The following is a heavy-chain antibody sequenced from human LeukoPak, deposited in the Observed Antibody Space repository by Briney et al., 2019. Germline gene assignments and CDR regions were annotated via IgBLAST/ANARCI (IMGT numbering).Heavy chain of an antibody. CDR1: GGSISGSSYY. Sequence: PSETLSLTCSVSGGSISGSSYYLGWIRQPPRKCLEWIGSNSGSTYYNPSLKSRVTVSLDTSKNQFSLKVNSVTAADTAVYYCARGSYDVLTGFSTFGEYWGQGTLLTVSS. J-gene: IGHJ4*02. D-gene: IGHD3-9*01. CDR2: NSGST. V-gene: IGHV4-39*01. CDR3: ARGSYDVLTGFSTFGEY.